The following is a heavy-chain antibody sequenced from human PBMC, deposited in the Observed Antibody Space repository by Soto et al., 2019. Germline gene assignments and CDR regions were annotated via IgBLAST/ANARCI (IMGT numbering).Heavy chain of an antibody. V-gene: IGHV4-31*03. CDR2: IYYSGST. J-gene: IGHJ3*02. CDR1: CGSISSGGYY. D-gene: IGHD3-10*01. Sequence: QVQLQESGPGLVKPSQTLSLTCTVSCGSISSGGYYWSWIRQHPGKGLEWIGYIYYSGSTYYNPSLKSRVTISVDTSKNQFSLKLSSVTAAYTAVYYCARVYYYGSGSYYNDAFDIWGQGTMVTVSS. CDR3: ARVYYYGSGSYYNDAFDI.